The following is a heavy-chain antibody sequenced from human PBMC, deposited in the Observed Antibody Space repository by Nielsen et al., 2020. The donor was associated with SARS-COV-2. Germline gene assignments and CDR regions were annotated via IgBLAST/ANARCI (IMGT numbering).Heavy chain of an antibody. CDR2: VSHSGSI. D-gene: IGHD2-2*01. Sequence: SETLSLTCAVSGGFVSSNDWWTWVRQSPGQGLEWIGEVSHSGSINYNPSLKSRVTLSMDKSKRQFSLRLTSVSAADTAVYFCARGDLVVVPSPILGLGPFFYYFYLDVWGKGTTVIVSS. J-gene: IGHJ6*03. V-gene: IGHV4-4*02. CDR1: GGFVSSNDW. CDR3: ARGDLVVVPSPILGLGPFFYYFYLDV.